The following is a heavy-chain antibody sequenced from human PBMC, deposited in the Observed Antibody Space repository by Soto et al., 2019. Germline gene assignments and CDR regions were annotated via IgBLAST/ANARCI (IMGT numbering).Heavy chain of an antibody. Sequence: EVQLVESGGGLVQPGRSLRLSCAASGFGFDGYAMHWVRQDPGKGLEWVSGISWNSGTIGYADSVKGRFTISRDNAKNSLYLQMNSLRLEDTAMYYCAKDTQLRFYGMDVWGQGTTVTVS. CDR2: ISWNSGTI. V-gene: IGHV3-9*01. J-gene: IGHJ6*02. CDR3: AKDTQLRFYGMDV. CDR1: GFGFDGYA.